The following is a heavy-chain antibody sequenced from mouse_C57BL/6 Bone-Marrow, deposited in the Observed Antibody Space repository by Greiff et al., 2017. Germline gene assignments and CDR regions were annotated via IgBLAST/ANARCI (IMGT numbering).Heavy chain of an antibody. CDR3: ARSGWLRRGLAC. V-gene: IGHV1-81*01. CDR1: GYTFTSYG. J-gene: IGHJ3*01. Sequence: QVQLQQSGAELARPGASVKLSCKASGYTFTSYGISWVKQRTGQGLEWIGEIYPRSGNTYYNEKFKGKATLTADKSSSTAYMVLRSLKSEDSAVYFCARSGWLRRGLACGGRGTLITVTA. CDR2: IYPRSGNT. D-gene: IGHD2-2*01.